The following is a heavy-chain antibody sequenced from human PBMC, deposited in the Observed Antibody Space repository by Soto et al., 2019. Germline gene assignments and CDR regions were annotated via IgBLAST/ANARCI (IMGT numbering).Heavy chain of an antibody. V-gene: IGHV4-31*03. D-gene: IGHD3-22*01. J-gene: IGHJ6*03. CDR3: ASSTLPSSGYYPYKNYYYYYMDV. CDR1: GGSISSGGYY. Sequence: PSETLSLTCTVSGGSISSGGYYWSWIRQHPGKGLEWIGYIYYSGSTYYNPSLKSRVTISVDTSKNQFSLELSSVTAADTAVYYCASSTLPSSGYYPYKNYYYYYMDVWGKGTTVTVSS. CDR2: IYYSGST.